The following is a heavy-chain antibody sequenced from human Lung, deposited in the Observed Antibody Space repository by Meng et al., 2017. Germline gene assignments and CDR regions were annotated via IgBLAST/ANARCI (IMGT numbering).Heavy chain of an antibody. CDR2: IKDSGSS. J-gene: IGHJ4*02. D-gene: IGHD4-23*01. V-gene: IGHV4-34*02. CDR3: ARGWLLSPPFYFDF. Sequence: QVQLQQWGAGLLKPSETLSLTYAVYVGAFRVYYGSWFRKTPRKGLEWIGDIKDSGSSNSNPSLKSRVTMSVDTTKKQFSLTLNSVTAADTAVYYCARGWLLSPPFYFDFWGRGVLVTVSS. CDR1: VGAFRVYY.